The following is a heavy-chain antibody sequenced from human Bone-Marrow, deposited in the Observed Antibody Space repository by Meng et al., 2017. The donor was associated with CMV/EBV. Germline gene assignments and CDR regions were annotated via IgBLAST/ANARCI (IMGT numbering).Heavy chain of an antibody. CDR3: ARDTLNWNFDY. Sequence: ASVKVSCKASGYTFTNYGFTWVRLAPGQGLEWMGWISTYNGNTKYAQKFQGRVTMTTDTSTTTAYMELRSLRSDDTAVYYCARDTLNWNFDYWGQGTRVTVFS. J-gene: IGHJ4*02. V-gene: IGHV1-18*01. D-gene: IGHD1-1*01. CDR2: ISTYNGNT. CDR1: GYTFTNYG.